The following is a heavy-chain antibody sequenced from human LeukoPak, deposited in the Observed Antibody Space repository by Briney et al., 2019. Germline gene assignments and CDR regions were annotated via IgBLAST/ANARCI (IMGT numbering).Heavy chain of an antibody. J-gene: IGHJ4*02. CDR2: ITSITGDI. CDR3: AKVGSGWYSFDY. V-gene: IGHV3-21*01. Sequence: GGSLRLSCAASGYTFSAYTMNWVRQAPGKGLEWVSSITSITGDIYYADSVRGRFTIPRDNAKNSLYLQMNSLRAEDTAVYYCAKVGSGWYSFDYWGQGTLVTVSS. CDR1: GYTFSAYT. D-gene: IGHD6-19*01.